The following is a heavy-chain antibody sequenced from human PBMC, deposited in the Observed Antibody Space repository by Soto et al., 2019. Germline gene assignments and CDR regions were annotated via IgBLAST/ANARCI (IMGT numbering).Heavy chain of an antibody. CDR3: ASGIVQYSWNYRNRDYYAMDV. J-gene: IGHJ6*02. CDR2: ISHSGST. CDR1: GGSFSGYY. D-gene: IGHD1-7*01. V-gene: IGHV4-34*01. Sequence: PSETLSLTCAVSGGSFSGYYWSWIRQPPGKGLEWIGEISHSGSTNYSPSLKSRVTMSVDTSKNQFSLKLTSVTAADTSVYYCASGIVQYSWNYRNRDYYAMDVWGQGTTVTVSS.